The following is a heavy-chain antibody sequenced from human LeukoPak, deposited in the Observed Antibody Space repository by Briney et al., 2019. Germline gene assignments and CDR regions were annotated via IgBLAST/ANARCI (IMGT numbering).Heavy chain of an antibody. Sequence: SEALSLTCTVSGGSISSSRYYWGWIHQAPGKGLEWIGSIFYAGSTYYNSSLKSRATTSVDTSKNQFSLKLSSVTAADSAVYYCARQKSGGMDVWGQGTTVTVSS. V-gene: IGHV4-39*01. CDR3: ARQKSGGMDV. CDR2: IFYAGST. J-gene: IGHJ6*02. CDR1: GGSISSSRYY.